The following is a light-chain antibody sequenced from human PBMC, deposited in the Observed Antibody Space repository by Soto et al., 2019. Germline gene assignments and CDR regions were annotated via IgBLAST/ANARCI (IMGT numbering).Light chain of an antibody. J-gene: IGKJ5*01. V-gene: IGKV3-11*01. Sequence: EIVLTQSPATLCLSPGERATLSCRASQSVSRYLAWYQQKPGQAPRLLIYDASNRATGIPARFSGSGSGTDFTLTISSLEPEDFAVYYCQQRSSWPITFGQGTRLEIK. CDR1: QSVSRY. CDR3: QQRSSWPIT. CDR2: DAS.